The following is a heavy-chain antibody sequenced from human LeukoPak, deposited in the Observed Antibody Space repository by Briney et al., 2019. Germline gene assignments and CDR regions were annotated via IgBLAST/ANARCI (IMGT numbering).Heavy chain of an antibody. CDR2: ISGSGGST. J-gene: IGHJ3*02. V-gene: IGHV3-23*01. Sequence: GGSLRLSCAASGFTVSSYAMSWVRQAPGKGLEWVSAISGSGGSTYYADSVKGRFTISRDNSKNTLYLQMNSLRAEDTAVYYCAKALGRGGAFDIWGQGTMVTVSS. D-gene: IGHD3-10*01. CDR1: GFTVSSYA. CDR3: AKALGRGGAFDI.